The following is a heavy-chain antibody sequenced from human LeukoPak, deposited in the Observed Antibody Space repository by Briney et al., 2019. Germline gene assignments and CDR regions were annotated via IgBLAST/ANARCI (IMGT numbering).Heavy chain of an antibody. J-gene: IGHJ4*02. CDR2: IYPGDSDT. Sequence: GESLKISCKGSGYSFTSYWIGWVRQMPGKGLEWMGIIYPGDSDTRHSPSFQGQVTISADKSISTAYLQWSSLKASDTAMYYCARPRYSSSWDFDYWGQGTLVTVSS. CDR1: GYSFTSYW. V-gene: IGHV5-51*01. D-gene: IGHD6-13*01. CDR3: ARPRYSSSWDFDY.